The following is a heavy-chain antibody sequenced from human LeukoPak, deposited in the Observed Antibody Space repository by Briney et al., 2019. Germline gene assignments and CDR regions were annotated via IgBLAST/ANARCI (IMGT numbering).Heavy chain of an antibody. V-gene: IGHV3-21*01. CDR1: GFTFSSYS. D-gene: IGHD4-11*01. Sequence: GGSLRLSCAASGFTFSSYSMNWVRQAQGKGLEWVSSISSSSSYIYYADSVKGRFTISRDNAKNSLYLQMNSLRAEDTAVYYCARDESTVTDYWGQGTLVTVSS. CDR2: ISSSSSYI. J-gene: IGHJ4*02. CDR3: ARDESTVTDY.